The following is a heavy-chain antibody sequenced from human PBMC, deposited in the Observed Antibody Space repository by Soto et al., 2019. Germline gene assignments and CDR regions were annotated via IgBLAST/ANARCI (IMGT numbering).Heavy chain of an antibody. J-gene: IGHJ4*02. V-gene: IGHV4-31*03. CDR3: ARARYYDSSGYLKARGEYFDY. Sequence: SETLSLTCTVSGGSISSGGYYWSWIRQHPGKGLEWIGYIYYSGSTYYNPSLKSRVTISVDTSKNQFSLKLSSVTAAETAVYYCARARYYDSSGYLKARGEYFDYWGQGTLVTVSS. CDR2: IYYSGST. CDR1: GGSISSGGYY. D-gene: IGHD3-22*01.